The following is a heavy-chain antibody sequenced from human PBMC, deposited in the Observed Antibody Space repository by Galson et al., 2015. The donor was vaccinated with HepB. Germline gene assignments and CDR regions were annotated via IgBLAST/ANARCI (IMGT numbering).Heavy chain of an antibody. CDR2: ITSSSSYT. CDR3: ARGGIVGPTLLDY. Sequence: SLRLSCAASGFTFSDYYMSWIRQAPGKGLEWVSCITSSSSYTNYADSVKGRFTISRDNAKKSLYLQMNSLRAEDTAVYFCARGGIVGPTLLDYWGQGTLVTVSS. V-gene: IGHV3-11*06. CDR1: GFTFSDYY. J-gene: IGHJ4*02. D-gene: IGHD1-26*01.